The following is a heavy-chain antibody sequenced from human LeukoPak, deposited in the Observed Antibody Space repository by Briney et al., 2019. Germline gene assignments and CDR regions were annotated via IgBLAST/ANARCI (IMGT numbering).Heavy chain of an antibody. J-gene: IGHJ4*02. Sequence: PSETLSLTCTVSGGSISSGGYYWSWIRQPPGKGLEWIGYIYHSGSTYYNPSLKSRVTISVDRSKNQFSLKLSSVTAADTAVYYCARISKGSGGVLDYYDSSGFPGDYWGQGTLVTVSS. CDR1: GGSISSGGYY. D-gene: IGHD3-22*01. CDR2: IYHSGST. V-gene: IGHV4-30-2*01. CDR3: ARISKGSGGVLDYYDSSGFPGDY.